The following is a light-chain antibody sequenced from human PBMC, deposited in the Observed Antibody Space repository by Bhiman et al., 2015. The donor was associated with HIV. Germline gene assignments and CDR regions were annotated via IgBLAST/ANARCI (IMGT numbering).Light chain of an antibody. CDR1: GSDVGGYNH. J-gene: IGLJ1*01. CDR3: SSYTTSRSYV. Sequence: QSALTQPASVSGSPGQSITISCTGSGSDVGGYNHVSWYQQHPGKAPKLMIYDVNNRPSGVSNRFSGSKSGNTASLTISGLQADDEADYFCSSYTTSRSYVFGSGTKVTVL. CDR2: DVN. V-gene: IGLV2-14*03.